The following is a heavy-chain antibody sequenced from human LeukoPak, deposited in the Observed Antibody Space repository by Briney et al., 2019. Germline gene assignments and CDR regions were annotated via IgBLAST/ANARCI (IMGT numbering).Heavy chain of an antibody. V-gene: IGHV4-59*08. Sequence: SETLSLTCTVSGGSISSYYWSWIWQPPGKGLEWIGYIYYSGSTNYNPSLKSRVTISVDTSKNQFSLKLSSVTAADTAVYYCARHEAGGGGGSLWGQGTLVTVSS. CDR1: GGSISSYY. CDR2: IYYSGST. D-gene: IGHD2-15*01. J-gene: IGHJ4*02. CDR3: ARHEAGGGGGSL.